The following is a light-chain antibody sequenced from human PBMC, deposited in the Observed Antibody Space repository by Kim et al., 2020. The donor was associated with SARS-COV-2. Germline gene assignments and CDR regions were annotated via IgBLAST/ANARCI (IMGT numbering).Light chain of an antibody. CDR2: KAS. V-gene: IGKV1-5*03. Sequence: SASRGARVIITCRASQNIGSWLAWYQQKPGKAPKLLIYKASNLESGVPSRFTGSGSGTEFTLTISSLQPDDFGTYSCHQYYSYWTFGHGTKVDIK. CDR1: QNIGSW. CDR3: HQYYSYWT. J-gene: IGKJ1*01.